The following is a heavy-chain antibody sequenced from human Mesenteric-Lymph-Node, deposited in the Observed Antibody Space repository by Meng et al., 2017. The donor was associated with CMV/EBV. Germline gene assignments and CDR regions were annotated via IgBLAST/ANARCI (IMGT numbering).Heavy chain of an antibody. CDR3: ARATYSSSSRVFPFYFDY. J-gene: IGHJ4*02. Sequence: YAFHSHYMHWVRQAPGQGLEWMEIINPSGGNTNFAQKFQGRVTMTRDTSTSTVYMELSSLRSEDTAVYYCARATYSSSSRVFPFYFDYWGQGTLVTVSS. CDR2: INPSGGNT. CDR1: YAFHSHY. D-gene: IGHD6-6*01. V-gene: IGHV1-46*02.